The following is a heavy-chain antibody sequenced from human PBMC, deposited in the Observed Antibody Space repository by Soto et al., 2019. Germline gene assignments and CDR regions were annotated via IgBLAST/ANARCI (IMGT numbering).Heavy chain of an antibody. CDR2: IYYSGST. CDR3: ARDKGDHSKVLDY. Sequence: SEPLSLTCTVSGGPFSLVSYYWICIPHPPRKGLEWIGYIYYSGSTNYNPSLKSRVTISVDTSKNQFPLKLSSVTAADTAVYYCARDKGDHSKVLDYWGQGTLVTFS. V-gene: IGHV4-61*01. D-gene: IGHD3-22*01. J-gene: IGHJ4*02. CDR1: GGPFSLVSYY.